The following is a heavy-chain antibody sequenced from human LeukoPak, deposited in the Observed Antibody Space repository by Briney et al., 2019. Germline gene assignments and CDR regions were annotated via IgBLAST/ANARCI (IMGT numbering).Heavy chain of an antibody. CDR3: ARNFVMKGFDP. J-gene: IGHJ5*02. CDR1: RYTFTGYY. Sequence: APVKVSCKASRYTFTGYYMNWGREAPGQRLEWRRRINSVRGFTKYAQKFKRRVTMTRATSITTVYMGLTRLTARDTAVYYCARNFVMKGFDPWGQGTLVTVSS. CDR2: INSVRGFT. V-gene: IGHV1-2*02. D-gene: IGHD3-16*01.